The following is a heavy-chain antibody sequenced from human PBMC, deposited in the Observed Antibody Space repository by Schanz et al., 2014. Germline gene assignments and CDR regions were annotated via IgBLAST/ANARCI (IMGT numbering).Heavy chain of an antibody. CDR2: ISGGSITI. J-gene: IGHJ4*02. D-gene: IGHD6-13*01. V-gene: IGHV3-48*02. CDR1: GFTFSKYG. Sequence: EVQLLESGGGVVQPGRSLRLSCAASGFTFSKYGVHWVRQAPGKGLEWVSYISGGSITIYYADSVKGRFTISRDNAKNSLYLQMNSLRDEDTAVYYCARRGIAAAESTGYFDFWGQGTLVNVSS. CDR3: ARRGIAAAESTGYFDF.